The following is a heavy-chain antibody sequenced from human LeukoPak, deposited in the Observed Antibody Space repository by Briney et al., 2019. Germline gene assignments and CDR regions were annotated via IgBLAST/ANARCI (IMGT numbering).Heavy chain of an antibody. D-gene: IGHD6-19*01. CDR3: AREMVAGTFDS. Sequence: GGSLRLSCTASEFSVNDYYMSWIRQAPGKGLEWVSDIGGSDSIIAYAGFVRGRFTISRDFAGNSVYLQMNSLRDDDTAVYFCAREMVAGTFDSWGQGTLVTVSS. J-gene: IGHJ4*02. CDR1: EFSVNDYY. V-gene: IGHV3-11*01. CDR2: IGGSDSII.